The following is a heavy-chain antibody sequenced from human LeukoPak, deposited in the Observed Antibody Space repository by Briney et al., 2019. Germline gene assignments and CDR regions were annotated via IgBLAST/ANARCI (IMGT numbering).Heavy chain of an antibody. Sequence: SVKVSCKASGFTFSNSAVQWVRQARGQRLEWVGWIIVGTGVTNYAQSLQGRVTITRDSSTSTAYMELTSLTSEDTAVYYCAAERYGGLSDCCNFEIWGQGTMVTVSS. J-gene: IGHJ3*02. CDR2: IIVGTGVT. CDR3: AAERYGGLSDCCNFEI. V-gene: IGHV1-58*01. CDR1: GFTFSNSA. D-gene: IGHD4-23*01.